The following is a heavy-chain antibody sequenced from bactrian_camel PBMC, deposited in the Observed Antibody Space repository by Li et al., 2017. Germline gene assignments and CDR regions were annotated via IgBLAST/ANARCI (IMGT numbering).Heavy chain of an antibody. D-gene: IGHD5*01. CDR1: GFTLDGVD. V-gene: IGHV3S63*01. J-gene: IGHJ4*01. CDR2: ISSDGST. Sequence: QVQLVESGGGSVQAGETLTLSCTGSGFTLDGVDMGWIRQGPGNECGLVSRISSDGSTYYADSVKGRFTISRDNAKNTVTLQMNSLKSKDTALYYCAQGYFGLGYWCQGTQVTVS. CDR3: AQGYFGLGY.